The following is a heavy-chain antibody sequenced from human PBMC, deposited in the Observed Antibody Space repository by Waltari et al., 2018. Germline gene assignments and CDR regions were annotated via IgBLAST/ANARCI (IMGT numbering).Heavy chain of an antibody. V-gene: IGHV3-30*18. CDR2: ISYDGSNK. D-gene: IGHD6-6*01. CDR1: GFTFSSYG. Sequence: QVQLVESGGGVVQPGRSLRLSCAASGFTFSSYGMHWVRQAPGKGLEWVAVISYDGSNKYYADSVKGRVTISRDNSKNTLYLQMNSLRAEDTAVYYCAKLSLTARPEEISDYWGQGTLVTVSS. J-gene: IGHJ4*02. CDR3: AKLSLTARPEEISDY.